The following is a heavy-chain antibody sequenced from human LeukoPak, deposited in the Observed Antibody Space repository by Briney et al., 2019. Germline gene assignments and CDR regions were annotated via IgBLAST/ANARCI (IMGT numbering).Heavy chain of an antibody. V-gene: IGHV3-23*01. CDR2: ISGSGGST. CDR1: GFTFSSYA. J-gene: IGHJ4*02. CDR3: AKGPSTSDQATDPFDY. Sequence: QSGGSLRLSCAASGFTFSSYAMSWVRQAPGKGLEWVSAISGSGGSTYYADSVKGRFTISRDNSKNTLYLQMNSLRAEDTAVYYCAKGPSTSDQATDPFDYWGQGTLVTVSS. D-gene: IGHD2/OR15-2a*01.